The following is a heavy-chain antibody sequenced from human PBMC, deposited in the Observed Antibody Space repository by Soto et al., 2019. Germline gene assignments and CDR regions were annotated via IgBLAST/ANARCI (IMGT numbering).Heavy chain of an antibody. D-gene: IGHD5-18*01. V-gene: IGHV1-3*04. CDR3: ARTPDTVMVDY. Sequence: ASVKVSCKTSGYTFNTYGINWARQAPGQRLEWMGWFNTGNGNTKYSQKFQGRVTITRDTSASTAYMELSSLTSEDTAVYYCARTPDTVMVDYWGRGTLVTVPQ. CDR1: GYTFNTYG. J-gene: IGHJ4*02. CDR2: FNTGNGNT.